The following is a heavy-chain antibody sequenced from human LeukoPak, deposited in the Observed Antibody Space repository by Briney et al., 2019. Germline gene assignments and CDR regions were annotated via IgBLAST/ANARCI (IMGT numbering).Heavy chain of an antibody. CDR2: ISSISGSL. V-gene: IGHV3-48*01. Sequence: GGSLRLSCAASGFAFSSFSMNWVRQAPGKGLEWVSYISSISGSLYYADSVRGRFTISRDNAKNPLYLQMNSLRVEDTAVYYCAKEPPGQLRVGDYWGQGTLVTVSS. CDR1: GFAFSSFS. J-gene: IGHJ4*01. D-gene: IGHD4-23*01. CDR3: AKEPPGQLRVGDY.